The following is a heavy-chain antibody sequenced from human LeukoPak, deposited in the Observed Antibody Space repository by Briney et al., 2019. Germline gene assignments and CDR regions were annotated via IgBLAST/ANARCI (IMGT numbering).Heavy chain of an antibody. CDR3: ARDQSYYYDSRGYYFDAFDI. D-gene: IGHD3-22*01. Sequence: PGGSLRLSCAASGFTFSRYWMSWVRQAPGKGLEWVASIKQDGSEKYYVDSVKGRFTISRDNAKNSLYLQMNSLRAEDTAVYYCARDQSYYYDSRGYYFDAFDIWGQGTMVTVSS. CDR1: GFTFSRYW. J-gene: IGHJ3*02. V-gene: IGHV3-7*01. CDR2: IKQDGSEK.